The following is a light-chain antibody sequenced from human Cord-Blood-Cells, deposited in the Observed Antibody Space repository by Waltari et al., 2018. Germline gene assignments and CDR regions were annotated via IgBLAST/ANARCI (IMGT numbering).Light chain of an antibody. J-gene: IGLJ2*01. CDR3: CSYAGSYSFVV. V-gene: IGLV2-11*01. CDR2: DVS. CDR1: SSDVGGYNY. Sequence: QSALTQPRSVSGSPGQSVTLSCTGTSSDVGGYNYVSLYQQHPGKAPKLMIYDVSKRPSGVPDRFSGSKSGNTASLTISGLQAEDEADYYCCSYAGSYSFVVFGGGTKLTVL.